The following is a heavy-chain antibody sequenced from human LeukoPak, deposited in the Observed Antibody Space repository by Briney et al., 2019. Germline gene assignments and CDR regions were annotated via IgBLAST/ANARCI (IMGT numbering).Heavy chain of an antibody. CDR2: INPNSGGT. CDR3: ARVVTSLGVHYYYMDV. J-gene: IGHJ6*03. CDR1: GYTFTGYY. D-gene: IGHD2-2*01. Sequence: ASVKVSCKASGYTFTGYYMHWVRQAPGQGLEWMGRINPNSGGTNYAQKFQGRVTMTRDTSISTAYMELSRLRSDDTAVYYCARVVTSLGVHYYYMDVWGKGTTVTVSS. V-gene: IGHV1-2*06.